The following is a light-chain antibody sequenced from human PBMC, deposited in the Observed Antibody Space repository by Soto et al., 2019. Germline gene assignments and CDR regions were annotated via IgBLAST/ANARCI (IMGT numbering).Light chain of an antibody. J-gene: IGKJ1*01. Sequence: EIVFSVDPFTLFFSPKEPAPVSFRASQSASSSYSAWYQQKPGQAPRLLIYGASSRATGIPDRFSGSGSGTDFTLTICSLEPEDYAVDYCQQYGSLQWRFGEGSMVEIK. CDR1: QSASSSY. CDR2: GAS. CDR3: QQYGSLQWR. V-gene: IGKV3-20*01.